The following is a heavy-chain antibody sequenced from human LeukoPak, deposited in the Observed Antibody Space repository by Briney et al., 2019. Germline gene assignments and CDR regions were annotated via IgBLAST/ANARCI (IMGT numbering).Heavy chain of an antibody. Sequence: GGSLRLSCAASGFTFSTYWMSWVRQAPGKGLEWVANIKQDGSEKYYVDSVKGRFTISRDNTKNSLYLQMNSLRAEDTAMYYCARDSAGNDYWGQGTLVTVSS. CDR2: IKQDGSEK. J-gene: IGHJ4*02. CDR3: ARDSAGNDY. CDR1: GFTFSTYW. D-gene: IGHD6-13*01. V-gene: IGHV3-7*01.